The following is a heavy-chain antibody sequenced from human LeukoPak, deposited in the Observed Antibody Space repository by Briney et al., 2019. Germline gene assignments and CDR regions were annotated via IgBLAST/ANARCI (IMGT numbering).Heavy chain of an antibody. V-gene: IGHV4-59*01. CDR1: GGSISSYY. CDR3: ASGYGSSERFDY. D-gene: IGHD4-17*01. Sequence: PSETLSLTCTVSGGSISSYYWSWIRQPPGKGLEWIGYVYYSGSTNYNPSLKSRVTISVDTSKNQFSLKLSSVTAADTAVYYCASGYGSSERFDYWGQGTLVTVSS. CDR2: VYYSGST. J-gene: IGHJ4*02.